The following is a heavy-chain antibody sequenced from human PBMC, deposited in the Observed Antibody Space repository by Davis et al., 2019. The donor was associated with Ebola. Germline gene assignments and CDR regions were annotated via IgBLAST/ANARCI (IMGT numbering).Heavy chain of an antibody. Sequence: GESLKISCTVSGFTFSGYDFSWVRQAPGKGLEWVCGISGSGGNAYYTDSVKGRFTISRDNSKNTLYLQMNSLRAEDTAVYYCAKNPLYYRRDSAPFDSWGQGTLVTVSS. V-gene: IGHV3-23*01. J-gene: IGHJ4*02. D-gene: IGHD3-10*01. CDR3: AKNPLYYRRDSAPFDS. CDR1: GFTFSGYD. CDR2: ISGSGGNA.